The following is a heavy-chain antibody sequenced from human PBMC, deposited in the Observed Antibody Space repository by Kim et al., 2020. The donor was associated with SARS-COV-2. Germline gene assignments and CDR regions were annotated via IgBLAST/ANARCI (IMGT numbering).Heavy chain of an antibody. CDR3: ARRAAAVGV. CDR1: GVSITTTTW. J-gene: IGHJ4*02. V-gene: IGHV4-4*02. D-gene: IGHD6-13*01. Sequence: SETLSLTCAVSGVSITTTTWWNWVRQPPGKGLEWIGEIYHTGSTDYNPSLKSRVTISLDKSTNQFSLKLTSGTAAGTAVYYCARRAAAVGVWRQGALVTVSS. CDR2: IYHTGST.